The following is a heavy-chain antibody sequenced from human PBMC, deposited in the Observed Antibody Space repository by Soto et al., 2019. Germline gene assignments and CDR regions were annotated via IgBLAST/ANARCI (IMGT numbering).Heavy chain of an antibody. Sequence: SETLSLTCTVSGGSISSYYWSWIRQPPGKGLEWIGYIYYSGSTNYNPSLKSRVTISVDTSKNKCSLKLSSVTAADTALYYCAREGGTSGGRYYYYYYGMDVWVQGATVTVYS. CDR2: IYYSGST. D-gene: IGHD1-1*01. V-gene: IGHV4-59*01. J-gene: IGHJ6*02. CDR3: AREGGTSGGRYYYYYYGMDV. CDR1: GGSISSYY.